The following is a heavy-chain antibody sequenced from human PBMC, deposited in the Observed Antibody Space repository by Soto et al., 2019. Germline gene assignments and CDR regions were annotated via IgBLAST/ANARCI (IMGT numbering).Heavy chain of an antibody. D-gene: IGHD1-20*01. Sequence: SVKVSCKASGGTFSSYAISRVRQAPGQGLEWMGGIIPIFGTANYAQKFQGRVTITAGESTSTAYMELSSLRSEDTAVYYCARDSGITGTTLEFDPWGQGTLVTVSS. V-gene: IGHV1-69*13. CDR2: IIPIFGTA. CDR3: ARDSGITGTTLEFDP. J-gene: IGHJ5*02. CDR1: GGTFSSYA.